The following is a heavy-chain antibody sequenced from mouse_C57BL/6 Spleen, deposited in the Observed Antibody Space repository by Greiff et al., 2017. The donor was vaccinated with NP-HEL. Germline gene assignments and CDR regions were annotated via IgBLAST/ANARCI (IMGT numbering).Heavy chain of an antibody. V-gene: IGHV1-82*01. CDR1: GYAFSSSW. CDR2: IYPGDGDT. J-gene: IGHJ2*01. Sequence: VQRVESGPELVKPGASVKISCKASGYAFSSSWMNWVKQRPGKGLEWIGRIYPGDGDTNYNGKFKGKATLTADKSSSTAYMQLSSLTSEDSAVYFCARGSYYGYDRGYYFDYWGQGTTLTVSS. D-gene: IGHD2-9*01. CDR3: ARGSYYGYDRGYYFDY.